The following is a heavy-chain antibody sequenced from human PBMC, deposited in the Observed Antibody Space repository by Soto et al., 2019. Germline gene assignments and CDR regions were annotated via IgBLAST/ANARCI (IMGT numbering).Heavy chain of an antibody. CDR3: ARDAPLPQGKWLNLDL. J-gene: IGHJ5*02. V-gene: IGHV3-48*03. Sequence: EVQLVEAGGGVVQPGGSLRLSCVASGFSLSKYMTNWVRQAPGQGLEWIAYISNTGSHIDYADSVKGRFTISRDNARNTVYLQMSGLRVEDSARYYCARDAPLPQGKWLNLDLWGPGNLVTVSS. D-gene: IGHD5-12*01. CDR2: ISNTGSHI. CDR1: GFSLSKYM.